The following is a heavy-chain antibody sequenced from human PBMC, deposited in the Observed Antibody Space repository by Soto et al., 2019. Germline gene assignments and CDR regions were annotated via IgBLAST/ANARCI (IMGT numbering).Heavy chain of an antibody. Sequence: GGSLRLSCAASGFTFSSYSMNWVRQAPGKGLEWVSYISSSSSTIYYADSVKGRFTISRDNAKNSLYLQMNSLRDDDTSVYYCARDNQRYYYDSSGYDIFRMDVWGQGTTVTVSS. CDR2: ISSSSSTI. D-gene: IGHD3-22*01. V-gene: IGHV3-48*02. CDR3: ARDNQRYYYDSSGYDIFRMDV. J-gene: IGHJ6*02. CDR1: GFTFSSYS.